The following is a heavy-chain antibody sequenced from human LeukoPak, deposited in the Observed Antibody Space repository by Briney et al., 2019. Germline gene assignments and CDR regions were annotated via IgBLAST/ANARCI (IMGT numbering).Heavy chain of an antibody. J-gene: IGHJ6*03. Sequence: SETLSLTXTVSGGSISSYYWSWIRQPPGKGLEWIGYIYYSGSTNYNPSLKSRVTISVDTSKNQFSLKLSSVTAADTAVYYCARDRRYSPSYYYYMDVWGKGITVTVSS. CDR2: IYYSGST. D-gene: IGHD4-11*01. CDR1: GGSISSYY. V-gene: IGHV4-59*01. CDR3: ARDRRYSPSYYYYMDV.